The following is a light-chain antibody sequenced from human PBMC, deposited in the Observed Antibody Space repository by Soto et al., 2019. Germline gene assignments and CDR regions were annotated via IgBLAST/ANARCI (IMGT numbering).Light chain of an antibody. CDR3: QQYNNWPPFT. Sequence: EIVMTQSPATLSVSPGERATLSCRASQSVSSNLAWYQQKPGQAPRLLIYGASTRATGIPARFSGSGSGTECTLTISSLQSEDFAGYYCQQYNNWPPFTFGPGTKVDIK. J-gene: IGKJ3*01. CDR1: QSVSSN. CDR2: GAS. V-gene: IGKV3-15*01.